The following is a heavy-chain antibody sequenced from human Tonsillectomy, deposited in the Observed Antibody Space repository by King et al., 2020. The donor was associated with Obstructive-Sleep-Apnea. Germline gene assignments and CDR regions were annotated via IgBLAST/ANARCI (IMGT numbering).Heavy chain of an antibody. Sequence: VQLQESGPGLVKPSETLSLTCTVSCGSISRYFWSWIRQPPGKGLEWIWYLYYSGSTNYNPSLKSRVTISVDTSKNQFSLKLFSVTAADTAMYFCASRLPPGAFDIWGRGTMVTVSS. CDR2: LYYSGST. D-gene: IGHD4-11*01. CDR3: ASRLPPGAFDI. CDR1: CGSISRYF. J-gene: IGHJ3*02. V-gene: IGHV4-59*01.